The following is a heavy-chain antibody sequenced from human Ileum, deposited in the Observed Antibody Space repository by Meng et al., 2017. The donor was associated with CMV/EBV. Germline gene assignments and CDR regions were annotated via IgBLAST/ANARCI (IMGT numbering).Heavy chain of an antibody. CDR3: ARSDYSGNYFALDY. D-gene: IGHD1-26*01. J-gene: IGHJ4*02. CDR2: VYSSGST. CDR1: GGSISGYH. Sequence: RLPASGLGLVKPSEPLSLICGVSGGSISGYHWNWIRQSAGKGLEWIGRVYSSGSTNFNPSLKSRLTMSVDTSTNQVSLDLSSVTAADTAVYYCARSDYSGNYFALDYWGPGSLVTVSS. V-gene: IGHV4-4*07.